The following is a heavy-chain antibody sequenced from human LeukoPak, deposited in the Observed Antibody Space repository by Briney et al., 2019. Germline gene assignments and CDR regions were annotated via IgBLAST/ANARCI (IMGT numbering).Heavy chain of an antibody. CDR3: ARDYVDDIPMIKDY. Sequence: GASVKVSCKASGYTFTSYHMHWVRQAPGQGLEWMGKINLGGGSTTYAQKFQGRVTMTRDTSTSTVYLELSSLRSEDTAVYYCARDYVDDIPMIKDYWGQGTLVTVSS. V-gene: IGHV1-46*01. J-gene: IGHJ4*02. CDR1: GYTFTSYH. D-gene: IGHD2-8*01. CDR2: INLGGGST.